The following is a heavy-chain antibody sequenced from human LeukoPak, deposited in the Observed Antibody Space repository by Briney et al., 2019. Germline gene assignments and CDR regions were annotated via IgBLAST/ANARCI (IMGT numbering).Heavy chain of an antibody. V-gene: IGHV3-23*01. J-gene: IGHJ4*02. CDR2: ISGSGGST. Sequence: GGSLRLSCAASGFTFSSYAMSWVRQAPGKGLEWVSAISGSGGSTYYADSVKGRFTISRDNFKNTLYLQMNSLRAEDTAVYYCANLQGRNYYDSSGYYVVDYWGQGTLVTVSS. D-gene: IGHD3-22*01. CDR3: ANLQGRNYYDSSGYYVVDY. CDR1: GFTFSSYA.